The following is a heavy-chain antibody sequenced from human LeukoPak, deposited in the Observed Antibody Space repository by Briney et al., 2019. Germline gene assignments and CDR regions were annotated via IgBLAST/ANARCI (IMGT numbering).Heavy chain of an antibody. CDR2: IYYSGST. J-gene: IGHJ5*02. CDR3: ARGVKDYYDSSGYYSPAGDNWFDP. CDR1: GGSISSGDYY. V-gene: IGHV4-30-4*01. D-gene: IGHD3-22*01. Sequence: PSETLSLTCTVSGGSISSGDYYWSWIRQPPGKGLEWIGYIYYSGSTYYNPSLKSRVTISVDTSKNQFSLKLSSVTAADTAVYYCARGVKDYYDSSGYYSPAGDNWFDPWGQGTLVTVSS.